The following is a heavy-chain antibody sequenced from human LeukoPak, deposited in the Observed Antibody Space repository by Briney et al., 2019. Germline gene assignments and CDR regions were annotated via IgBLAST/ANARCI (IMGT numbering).Heavy chain of an antibody. Sequence: GGSLRLSCAASGFTVSSNYMSWVRQAPGKGLEWVSVIYSGGSTYYADSVKGRFTISRDNSKNTLYLQMNSLRAEDTAVYYRAKAPPSSSWYYFDYWGQGTLVTVSS. D-gene: IGHD6-13*01. CDR3: AKAPPSSSWYYFDY. V-gene: IGHV3-66*01. CDR1: GFTVSSNY. J-gene: IGHJ4*02. CDR2: IYSGGST.